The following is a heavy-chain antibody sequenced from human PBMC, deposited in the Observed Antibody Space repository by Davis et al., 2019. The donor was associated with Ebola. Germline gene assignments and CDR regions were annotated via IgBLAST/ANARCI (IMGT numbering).Heavy chain of an antibody. Sequence: PGGSLRLSCPASGFTVTSNDVTWVRQAPGKGLEWVSVIYSGGYTYYTNSVRGRFTISRDNSENTLYLQMNSLRAEDTAVYYCARVECVGGGQQLGWFDPWGQGTLVTVSS. D-gene: IGHD6-13*01. CDR3: ARVECVGGGQQLGWFDP. CDR2: IYSGGYT. V-gene: IGHV3-53*01. J-gene: IGHJ5*02. CDR1: GFTVTSND.